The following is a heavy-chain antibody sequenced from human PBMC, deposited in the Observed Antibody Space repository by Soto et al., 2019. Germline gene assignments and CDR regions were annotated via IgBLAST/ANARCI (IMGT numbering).Heavy chain of an antibody. CDR2: INPSGGST. D-gene: IGHD6-6*01. CDR3: ARGRSIAARRAYYYYGMDV. CDR1: GYTFTSYY. V-gene: IGHV1-46*01. Sequence: ASVKVSCKASGYTFTSYYMHWVRQAPGQGLEWMGIINPSGGSTSYAQKFQGRVTMTRDTSTSTVYMGLSSLRSEDTAVYYCARGRSIAARRAYYYYGMDVWGQGTTVTVSS. J-gene: IGHJ6*02.